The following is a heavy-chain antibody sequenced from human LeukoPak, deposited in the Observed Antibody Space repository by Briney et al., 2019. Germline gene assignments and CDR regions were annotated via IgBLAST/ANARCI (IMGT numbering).Heavy chain of an antibody. J-gene: IGHJ3*02. CDR3: AREGYDSSGPDAFDI. CDR2: ISSSSSTI. Sequence: GGSLRLSCAASGFTFSSYSMNWVRHAPGKGLEWVSYISSSSSTIYSADSVKGRLTISRDNAKNSLYLQMNSLRAEDTAVYYCAREGYDSSGPDAFDIWGQGTMVTVSS. V-gene: IGHV3-48*01. CDR1: GFTFSSYS. D-gene: IGHD3-22*01.